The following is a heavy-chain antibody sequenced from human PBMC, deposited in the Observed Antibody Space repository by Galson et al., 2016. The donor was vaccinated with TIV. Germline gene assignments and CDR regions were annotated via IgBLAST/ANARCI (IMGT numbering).Heavy chain of an antibody. CDR2: IIRIFGTV. D-gene: IGHD1-26*01. Sequence: SVKVSCKASEGTLTSYAVSWVRQAPGQGLEWMGEIIRIFGTVNYAQKFQGRLTITTDESTSAVYMELSSLRSEDTAVYYCARGCGSYSCYLDVWGRGATVTVPS. CDR3: ARGCGSYSCYLDV. V-gene: IGHV1-69*05. J-gene: IGHJ6*03. CDR1: EGTLTSYA.